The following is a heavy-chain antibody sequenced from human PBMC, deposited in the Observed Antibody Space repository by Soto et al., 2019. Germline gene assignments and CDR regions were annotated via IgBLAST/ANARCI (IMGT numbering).Heavy chain of an antibody. Sequence: GGSLRLSCAASGFTFSSYWMHWVRQAPGKGLVWVSRINSDGSSTSYADSVKGRFTISRDNAKNTLYLQMNSLRAEDTAVYYCARGGITMVRGVITLGNYYYYGMDVWGQGTTVTVSS. J-gene: IGHJ6*02. CDR1: GFTFSSYW. D-gene: IGHD3-10*01. CDR2: INSDGSST. V-gene: IGHV3-74*01. CDR3: ARGGITMVRGVITLGNYYYYGMDV.